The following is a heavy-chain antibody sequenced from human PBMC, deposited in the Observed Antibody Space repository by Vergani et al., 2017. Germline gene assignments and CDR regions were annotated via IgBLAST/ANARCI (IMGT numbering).Heavy chain of an antibody. CDR1: GFAFSRYA. Sequence: EVQLLESGGRLVQPGGSLRLSCVASGFAFSRYAMSWVRQAPGKGREWVSGLTASGSGISYADSVRGRFTISTANSKNTLFLQMDSLRAEDTDVYYCAKSGWLQHFDAHYFDSWGQGILVTVSS. D-gene: IGHD5-24*01. J-gene: IGHJ4*02. CDR2: LTASGSGI. V-gene: IGHV3-23*01. CDR3: AKSGWLQHFDAHYFDS.